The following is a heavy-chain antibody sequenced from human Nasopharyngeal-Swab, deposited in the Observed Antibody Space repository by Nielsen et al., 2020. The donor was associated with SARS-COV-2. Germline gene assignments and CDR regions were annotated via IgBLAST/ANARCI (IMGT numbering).Heavy chain of an antibody. CDR2: INPNSGGT. D-gene: IGHD5-12*01. CDR3: ARDPSGYDSDY. V-gene: IGHV1-2*06. CDR1: GYTFTGYY. J-gene: IGHJ4*02. Sequence: ASVQVSCKASGYTFTGYYMHWVRQAPGQGLEWMGRINPNSGGTNYAQKFQGRVTMTRDTSTSTAYMELSRLRSDDTAVYYCARDPSGYDSDYWGQGTLVTVSS.